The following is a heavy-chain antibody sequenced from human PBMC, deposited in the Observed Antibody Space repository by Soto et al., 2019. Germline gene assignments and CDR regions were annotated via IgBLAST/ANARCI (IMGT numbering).Heavy chain of an antibody. Sequence: EVQLVESGGGLVKPGGSLRLSCAASGFTFNSFTMNWVRQAPGKGLEWVSSISISSSSIYYADSVKGRFTISRDNAKNSLYLQMNSLRDEDTAVYYCARDYEYWSGYYKGFDYWGQGTLVTVSS. CDR2: ISISSSSI. D-gene: IGHD3-3*01. CDR3: ARDYEYWSGYYKGFDY. V-gene: IGHV3-21*02. J-gene: IGHJ4*02. CDR1: GFTFNSFT.